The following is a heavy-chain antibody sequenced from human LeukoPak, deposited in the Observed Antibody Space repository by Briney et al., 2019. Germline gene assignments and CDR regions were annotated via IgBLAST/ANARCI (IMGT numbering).Heavy chain of an antibody. V-gene: IGHV3-23*01. J-gene: IGHJ4*02. Sequence: GGSLRLSCAASGFTFSSYAMSWVRQAPGKGLEWVSDITGSGDDTDYADSVKGRFTVSRDNSRNTLYLQINSLRAEDTAVYYCAKNGVYSGYDYIDYWGQGTLVTVSS. CDR3: AKNGVYSGYDYIDY. CDR2: ITGSGDDT. D-gene: IGHD5-12*01. CDR1: GFTFSSYA.